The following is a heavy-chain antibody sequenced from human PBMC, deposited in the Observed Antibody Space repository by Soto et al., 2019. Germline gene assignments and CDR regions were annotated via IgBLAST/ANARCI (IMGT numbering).Heavy chain of an antibody. Sequence: SETLSLTCTVSGGSISSYYWSWIRQPPGKGLEWIGYIYYSGSTNYNPSLKSRVTISVDTSKNQFSLKLSSVTAADTAVYSCARGSGSYFENFDYSGLGTLVTVSS. D-gene: IGHD1-26*01. CDR2: IYYSGST. J-gene: IGHJ4*02. CDR3: ARGSGSYFENFDY. V-gene: IGHV4-59*01. CDR1: GGSISSYY.